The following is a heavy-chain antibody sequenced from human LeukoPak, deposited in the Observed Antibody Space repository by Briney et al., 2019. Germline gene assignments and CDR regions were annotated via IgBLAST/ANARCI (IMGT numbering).Heavy chain of an antibody. Sequence: SETLSLTCAVYGGSFSGYYWSWIRQPPGKGLEWIGEINHSGSTNYNPSLKSRVTISVDTSKSQFSLKLSSVTAADTAVYYCAGIAAAAYYFDYWGQGTLVTVSS. CDR3: AGIAAAAYYFDY. CDR1: GGSFSGYY. V-gene: IGHV4-34*01. D-gene: IGHD6-13*01. CDR2: INHSGST. J-gene: IGHJ4*02.